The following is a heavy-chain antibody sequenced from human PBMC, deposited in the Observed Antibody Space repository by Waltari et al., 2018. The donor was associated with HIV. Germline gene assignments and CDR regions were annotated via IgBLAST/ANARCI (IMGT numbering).Heavy chain of an antibody. Sequence: EVQLLESGGGLVQPGGSLRLSCAGSGFTFSSYAMTWVRQAPGKGLEWVSAIFGDGGNTFYADSVKGRFTISRDNSKNTLYLQMNSLRAEDTAVYYCAKGTLNPLTTDYWGQGTLVTVSS. D-gene: IGHD4-17*01. CDR2: IFGDGGNT. J-gene: IGHJ4*02. CDR1: GFTFSSYA. V-gene: IGHV3-23*01. CDR3: AKGTLNPLTTDY.